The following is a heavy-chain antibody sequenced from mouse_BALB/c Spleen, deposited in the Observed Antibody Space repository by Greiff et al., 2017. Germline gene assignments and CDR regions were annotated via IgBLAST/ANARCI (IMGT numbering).Heavy chain of an antibody. V-gene: IGHV5-6-5*01. CDR1: GFTFSSYA. CDR3: ARGSQLAQRAWFAY. J-gene: IGHJ3*01. Sequence: EVKLVESGGGLVKPGGSLKLSCAASGFTFSSYAMSWVRQTPEKRLEWVASISSGGSTYYPDSVKGRFTISRDNARNILYLQMSSLRSEDTAMYYCARGSQLAQRAWFAYWGQGTLVTVSA. CDR2: ISSGGST. D-gene: IGHD1-3*01.